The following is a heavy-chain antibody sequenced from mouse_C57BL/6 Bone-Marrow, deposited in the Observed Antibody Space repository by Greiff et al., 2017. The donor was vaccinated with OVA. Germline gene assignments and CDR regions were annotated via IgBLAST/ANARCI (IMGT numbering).Heavy chain of an antibody. CDR3: ARKILYEYYAMDY. D-gene: IGHD2-3*01. CDR1: GFSLTSYG. J-gene: IGHJ4*01. V-gene: IGHV2-2*01. CDR2: IWSGGST. Sequence: QVHVKQSGPGLVQPSQSLSITCTVSGFSLTSYGVHWVRQSPGKGLEWLGVIWSGGSTDYNAAFISRLSISKDNSKSQVFFKMNSLQADDTAIYYCARKILYEYYAMDYWGQGTSVTVSS.